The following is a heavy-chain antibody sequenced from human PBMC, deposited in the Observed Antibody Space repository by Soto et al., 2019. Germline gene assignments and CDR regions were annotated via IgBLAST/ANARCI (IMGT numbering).Heavy chain of an antibody. D-gene: IGHD3-3*01. Sequence: SAVKLCCKDRGSTFASYAISWVRQAPGQGLEWMGGIIPIFGTANYAQKFQGRVTITADESTSTAYMELSSLRSEDTAVYYCACPAQFFFFGYGAHRDLHSVPAQRSTDL. CDR3: ACPAQFFFFGYGAHRDLHSVPAQRSTDL. CDR1: GSTFASYA. J-gene: IGHJ2*01. V-gene: IGHV1-69*13. CDR2: IIPIFGTA.